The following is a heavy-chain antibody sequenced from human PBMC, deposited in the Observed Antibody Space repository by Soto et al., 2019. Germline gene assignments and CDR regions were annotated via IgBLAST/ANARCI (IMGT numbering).Heavy chain of an antibody. Sequence: QVQLVESGGGLAKTGGSLRLSCRASGFTFSDYYMSWIREVPGKGLEWISYISGSSSHINSADSLKGRFTISRDNPNNSLFLQMDSLRVEDTAIYYCARRLSGHFAYWSQGTLVTVSS. CDR1: GFTFSDYY. J-gene: IGHJ4*02. CDR3: ARRLSGHFAY. D-gene: IGHD1-1*01. V-gene: IGHV3-11*05. CDR2: ISGSSSHI.